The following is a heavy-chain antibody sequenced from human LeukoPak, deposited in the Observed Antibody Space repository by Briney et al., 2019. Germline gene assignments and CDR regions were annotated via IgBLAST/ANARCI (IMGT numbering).Heavy chain of an antibody. CDR2: INNDGSST. J-gene: IGHJ6*03. V-gene: IGHV3-74*01. D-gene: IGHD3-10*01. CDR3: AFSYYDSGTPMDV. Sequence: GGSLRLSCAASGFTFSSYWMHWVRQAPGKGLVWVSRINNDGSSTSYADSVKGRFTISRDNAKNTLYLQMNSLRAEDTAVYYCAFSYYDSGTPMDVWGEGTTVTVSS. CDR1: GFTFSSYW.